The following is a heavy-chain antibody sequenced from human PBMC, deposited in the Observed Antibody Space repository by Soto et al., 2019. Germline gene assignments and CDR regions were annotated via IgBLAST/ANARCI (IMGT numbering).Heavy chain of an antibody. D-gene: IGHD6-13*01. Sequence: QVQLVQSGAEVKKPGSSVKVSCKASGGTFSSYAISWVRQAPGQGLEWMGGIIPIFGTANYAQKFQGRVTITADESTSTDYMELSSLRAEDTAVYYCARVIAAASHGGDYFDYWGQGTLVTVSS. V-gene: IGHV1-69*12. CDR3: ARVIAAASHGGDYFDY. J-gene: IGHJ4*02. CDR2: IIPIFGTA. CDR1: GGTFSSYA.